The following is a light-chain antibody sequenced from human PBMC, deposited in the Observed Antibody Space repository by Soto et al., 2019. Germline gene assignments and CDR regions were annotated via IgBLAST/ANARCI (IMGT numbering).Light chain of an antibody. CDR1: QSVNNC. J-gene: IGKJ1*01. Sequence: EIVLTQSPATLSLSPGERATLSCRARQSVNNCLVWYQQKPGQAPRALIYDASNRATGIPARFSGSGSGTDFTLTISGLEPEDFAVYYCQQRINAPWTFGQGTKVEIK. CDR2: DAS. V-gene: IGKV3-11*01. CDR3: QQRINAPWT.